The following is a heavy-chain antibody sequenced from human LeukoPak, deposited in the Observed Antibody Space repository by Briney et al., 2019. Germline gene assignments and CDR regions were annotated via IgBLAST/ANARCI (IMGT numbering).Heavy chain of an antibody. D-gene: IGHD3-3*01. V-gene: IGHV4-34*01. CDR2: IDHRGTA. J-gene: IGHJ4*02. Sequence: KPSETLSLTCAVYGASYNAYYWSWIRQPPGKGLEWIGDIDHRGTATYNPSLKSRLTISADASKNQFSLKLNSVTDADTAVYYCAVGITTFGVAASFDSWGQGNLAIVSS. CDR3: AVGITTFGVAASFDS. CDR1: GASYNAYY.